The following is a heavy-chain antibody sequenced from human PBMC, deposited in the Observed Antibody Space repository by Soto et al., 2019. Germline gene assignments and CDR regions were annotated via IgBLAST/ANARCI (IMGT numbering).Heavy chain of an antibody. Sequence: ASVKVSCKASGYTFTSYDINWVRQATGQGLEWMGWMNPNSGNTGYAQKFQGRVTMTRNTSISTAYMELSSLRSEDTAVYYCARGAYDGPGSYYYYYYYMDVWGKGTTVTVSS. CDR1: GYTFTSYD. J-gene: IGHJ6*03. CDR2: MNPNSGNT. V-gene: IGHV1-8*01. CDR3: ARGAYDGPGSYYYYYYYMDV. D-gene: IGHD3-10*01.